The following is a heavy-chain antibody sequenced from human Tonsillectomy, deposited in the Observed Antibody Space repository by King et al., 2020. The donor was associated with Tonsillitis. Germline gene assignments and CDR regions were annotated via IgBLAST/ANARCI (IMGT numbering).Heavy chain of an antibody. J-gene: IGHJ4*02. V-gene: IGHV1-18*01. CDR2: ISAYNGNT. CDR1: GYTFTSYG. D-gene: IGHD2-15*01. Sequence: VQLVESGAEVKKPGASVKVSCKASGYTFTSYGISWVRQAPGQGLEWMGWISAYNGNTNYAQKLQGRVTMTTDTSTSTAYMELRSLRSDDTAVYYCARDWGGGYCSGGSCYVFDYWGQGTLVTVSS. CDR3: ARDWGGGYCSGGSCYVFDY.